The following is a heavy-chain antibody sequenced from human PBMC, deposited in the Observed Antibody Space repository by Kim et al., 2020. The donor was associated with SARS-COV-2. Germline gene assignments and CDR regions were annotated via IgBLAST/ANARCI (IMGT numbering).Heavy chain of an antibody. D-gene: IGHD2-21*02. Sequence: GGSLRLSCAAPGFTFSSYAMSWVRQAPGKGLEWVSAISGSGGSTYYADSVKGRFTISRDNSKNTLYLQMNSLRAEDTAVYYCAKAPFLGDWVTPGYDGMDVWGQGTTVTVSS. CDR1: GFTFSSYA. CDR2: ISGSGGST. CDR3: AKAPFLGDWVTPGYDGMDV. J-gene: IGHJ6*02. V-gene: IGHV3-23*01.